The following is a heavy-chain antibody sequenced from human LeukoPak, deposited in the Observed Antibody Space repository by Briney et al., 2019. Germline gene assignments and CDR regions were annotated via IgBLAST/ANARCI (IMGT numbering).Heavy chain of an antibody. CDR1: GGTFSSYA. CDR3: AGGRYSGSYSEHPNCFDY. V-gene: IGHV1-69*13. J-gene: IGHJ4*02. Sequence: SVKVSCKASGGTFSSYAISWVRQAPGQGLEWMGGIIPIFGTANYAQKFQGRVTITADESTSTAYMELSSLRSEDTAVYYCAGGRYSGSYSEHPNCFDYWGQGTLVTVSS. D-gene: IGHD1-26*01. CDR2: IIPIFGTA.